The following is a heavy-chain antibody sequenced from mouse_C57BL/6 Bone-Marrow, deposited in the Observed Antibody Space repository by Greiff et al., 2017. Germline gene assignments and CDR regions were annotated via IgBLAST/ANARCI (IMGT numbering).Heavy chain of an antibody. D-gene: IGHD1-1*01. V-gene: IGHV1-42*01. Sequence: VQLQQSGPELVKPGASVKISCKASGYSFTGYYMNWVKQSPEKSLEWIGEINPSTGGTTYNQKFKAKATLTVDKSSSTAYMQLKSLTSEDSAVYYCARDYYGSSPWFAYWGQGTLVTVSA. CDR1: GYSFTGYY. CDR3: ARDYYGSSPWFAY. CDR2: INPSTGGT. J-gene: IGHJ3*01.